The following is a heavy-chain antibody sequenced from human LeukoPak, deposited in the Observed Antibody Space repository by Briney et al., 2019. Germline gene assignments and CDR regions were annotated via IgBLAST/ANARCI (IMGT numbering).Heavy chain of an antibody. Sequence: ASVKVSCKASGYIFTGYYMHWVRQAPGQGLEWMGWINPNSGGTNYAQKFQGRVTMTRDTSISTAYMELSRLRSDDTAVYYCARDRGWEYQLLIDAFDIWGQGTMVTVSS. V-gene: IGHV1-2*02. CDR3: ARDRGWEYQLLIDAFDI. CDR2: INPNSGGT. CDR1: GYIFTGYY. J-gene: IGHJ3*02. D-gene: IGHD2-2*01.